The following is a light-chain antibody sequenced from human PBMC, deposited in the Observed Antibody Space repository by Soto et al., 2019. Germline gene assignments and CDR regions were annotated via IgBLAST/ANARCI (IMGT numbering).Light chain of an antibody. V-gene: IGKV1-5*03. CDR3: QQSGT. J-gene: IGKJ1*01. Sequence: DIQMTQSPSTLSASVGDRVTITCRASQSISRWVAWYQQKPGKAPKLLIYKASTLQSGVPSRFSCSASGTEFTLTISSLQPDDSATYYCQQSGTFGQGTKVEIK. CDR2: KAS. CDR1: QSISRW.